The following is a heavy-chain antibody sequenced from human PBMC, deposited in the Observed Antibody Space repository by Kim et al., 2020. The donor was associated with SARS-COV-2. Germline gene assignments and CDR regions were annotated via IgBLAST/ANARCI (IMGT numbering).Heavy chain of an antibody. V-gene: IGHV3-11*05. D-gene: IGHD3-22*01. CDR2: ISSSSSYT. CDR3: ARDHSTYYYDSSGYYRALTPEYYYYDMDG. J-gene: IGHJ6*02. CDR1: GFTFSDYY. Sequence: GGSLRLSCAASGFTFSDYYMSWIRQAPGKGLEWVSYISSSSSYTNYADSVKGRFTISRDNAKNSLYLQMNSLRAEDTAVYYCARDHSTYYYDSSGYYRALTPEYYYYDMDGWGQGTTVTVSS.